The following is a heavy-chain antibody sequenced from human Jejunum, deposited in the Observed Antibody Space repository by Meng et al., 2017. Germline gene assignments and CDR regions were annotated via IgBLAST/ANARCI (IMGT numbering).Heavy chain of an antibody. Sequence: VHQQDSGPVLLKPSDTLSPTCTVSGGAMSGYYWSWIRQPPGKGLEWIGYIYYSGSTNYNPSLKSRVTISVDTSKNQFSLKLSSVTAADTAVYYCARDGFSIGHHFDYWGQGTLVTVSS. CDR2: IYYSGST. CDR3: ARDGFSIGHHFDY. J-gene: IGHJ4*02. D-gene: IGHD2-15*01. V-gene: IGHV4-59*01. CDR1: GGAMSGYY.